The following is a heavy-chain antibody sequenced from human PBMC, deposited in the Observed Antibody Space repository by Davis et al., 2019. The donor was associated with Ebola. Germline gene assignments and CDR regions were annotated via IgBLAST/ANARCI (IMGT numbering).Heavy chain of an antibody. CDR1: GFTFSSYW. V-gene: IGHV3-74*01. D-gene: IGHD2-15*01. Sequence: GESLKISCAASGFTFSSYWMHWVRQAPGKGLVWVSRINSDGSSTSYADSVKGRFTISRDNAKNTLYLQMNSLRAEDTAVYYCARDLAAAHCSGGSCYWPSYYYYGMDVWGQGTTVTVSS. CDR2: INSDGSST. J-gene: IGHJ6*02. CDR3: ARDLAAAHCSGGSCYWPSYYYYGMDV.